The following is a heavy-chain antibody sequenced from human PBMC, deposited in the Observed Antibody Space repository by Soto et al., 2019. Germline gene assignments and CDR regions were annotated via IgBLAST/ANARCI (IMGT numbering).Heavy chain of an antibody. CDR2: IYYSGST. CDR1: GGSISGYY. CDR3: ARHVVWGGGAAPLDC. Sequence: SETLSLTCTVSGGSISGYYWSWIRQPPGKGLEWIGYIYYSGSTNYNPSLKSRVTISVDTSKNQFSLKLSSVTAADTAVYYCARHVVWGGGAAPLDCWGQGTLVTVSS. V-gene: IGHV4-59*08. D-gene: IGHD2-15*01. J-gene: IGHJ4*02.